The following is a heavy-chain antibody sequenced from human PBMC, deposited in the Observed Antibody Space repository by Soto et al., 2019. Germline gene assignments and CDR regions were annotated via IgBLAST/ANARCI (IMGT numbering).Heavy chain of an antibody. CDR2: IYYSGST. V-gene: IGHV4-59*01. Sequence: SETLSLTCTVSGGSISSYYWSWIRQPPGKGLEWIGSIYYSGSTNYNPSLKSRVTISVDTSKNQFSLKLSSVTAADTAVYYCARVTVGYGDYYFDYWGQGTLVTVSS. CDR1: GGSISSYY. J-gene: IGHJ4*02. D-gene: IGHD4-17*01. CDR3: ARVTVGYGDYYFDY.